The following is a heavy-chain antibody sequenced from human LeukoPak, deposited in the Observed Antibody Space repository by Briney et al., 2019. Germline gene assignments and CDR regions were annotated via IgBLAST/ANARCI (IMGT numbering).Heavy chain of an antibody. CDR2: MRGDGSLK. V-gene: IGHV3-7*01. Sequence: GGSLRLSCAASDFSFSNYWMTWLRQAPGKGLEWVANMRGDGSLKYYLDSVKGRFTISRDNAKNSLYLQMNSLRAEDTAVYYCARDANYHDSSVYYDAFDIWAKGQWSPSLQ. D-gene: IGHD3-22*01. J-gene: IGHJ3*02. CDR3: ARDANYHDSSVYYDAFDI. CDR1: DFSFSNYW.